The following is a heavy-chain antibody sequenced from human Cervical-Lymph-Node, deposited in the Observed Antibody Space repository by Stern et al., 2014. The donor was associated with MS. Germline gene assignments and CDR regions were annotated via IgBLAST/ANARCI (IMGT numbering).Heavy chain of an antibody. D-gene: IGHD3-3*01. V-gene: IGHV4-39*01. J-gene: IGHJ6*02. CDR2: VYYTGTP. CDR3: ARHDQFLGGMDV. CDR1: GASVSSGSYY. Sequence: VQLVESGPGLVKPSETLSLTCTVSGASVSSGSYYWGWIRQSPGNRLEWIGYVYYTGTPYSNPSLSSRVTISIDTSNNHFFLTLPSVTATDTAVYYCARHDQFLGGMDVWGQGTTVTVSS.